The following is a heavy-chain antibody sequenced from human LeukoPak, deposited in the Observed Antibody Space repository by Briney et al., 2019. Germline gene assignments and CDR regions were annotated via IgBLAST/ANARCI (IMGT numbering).Heavy chain of an antibody. Sequence: GASVKVSCKASGYTFTNYGISWVRQAPGQGLEWMGWISAYNGNTNYAQKLQGRVTMTTDTSTSTAYMELRSLRSDDTAVYYCARENRITIFGVVITDLDYWGQGTLVTVSS. D-gene: IGHD3-3*01. CDR3: ARENRITIFGVVITDLDY. J-gene: IGHJ4*02. V-gene: IGHV1-18*01. CDR2: ISAYNGNT. CDR1: GYTFTNYG.